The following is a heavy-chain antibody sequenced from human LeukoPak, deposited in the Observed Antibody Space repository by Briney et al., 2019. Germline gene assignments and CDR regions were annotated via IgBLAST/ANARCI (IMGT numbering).Heavy chain of an antibody. CDR3: ARSWKYYYDSSGYFLFDY. V-gene: IGHV3-21*01. CDR2: ISSSSYI. CDR1: GFTFSSYS. Sequence: TGGSLRLSCAASGFTFSSYSMNWVRQAPGKGLEWVSSISSSSYIYYADSVKGRFTISRDNAKNPLYLQMNSLRAEDTAVYYCARSWKYYYDSSGYFLFDYWGQGTLVTVSS. D-gene: IGHD3-22*01. J-gene: IGHJ4*02.